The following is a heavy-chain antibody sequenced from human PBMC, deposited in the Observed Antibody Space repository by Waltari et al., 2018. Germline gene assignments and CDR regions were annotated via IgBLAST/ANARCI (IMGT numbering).Heavy chain of an antibody. D-gene: IGHD3-16*02. J-gene: IGHJ4*02. CDR3: ARVFEGSLLQWVFDS. Sequence: QVQLVQSGAEVKKPGSSVRVSCKASGDSFSNDAIIWVRQAPGQGLEWMGGIRPIFGTTNYAHSFQGRVTLTADKSATTAYMDLTSLRSEDTAVYFCARVFEGSLLQWVFDSWGQGTLVTVSS. V-gene: IGHV1-69*06. CDR2: IRPIFGTT. CDR1: GDSFSNDA.